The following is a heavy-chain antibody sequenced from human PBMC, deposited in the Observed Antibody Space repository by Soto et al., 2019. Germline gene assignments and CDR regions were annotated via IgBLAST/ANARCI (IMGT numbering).Heavy chain of an antibody. V-gene: IGHV1-18*01. Sequence: QVQLVQSGAEVKKPGASVKVSCKASGYTFASYAIIWMRQAPGQGLEWMGWISAYNGNTNYAQKLQGRVTMTTDTSTNTAYMGLRSLRSDDTAGYYCARDPPPPDYWGQGTLVTVSS. CDR1: GYTFASYA. CDR3: ARDPPPPDY. J-gene: IGHJ4*02. CDR2: ISAYNGNT.